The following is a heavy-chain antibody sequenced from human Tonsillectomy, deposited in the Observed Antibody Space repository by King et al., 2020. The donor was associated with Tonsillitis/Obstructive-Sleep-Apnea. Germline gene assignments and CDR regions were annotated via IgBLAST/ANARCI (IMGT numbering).Heavy chain of an antibody. Sequence: ITLKESGPTLVKPTQTLTLTCTFSGFSLSTSGVGAGWIRQPPGKALEWLALIYWDDDKRYSPSLKSRLTITKDTSKNQVVLTMINMDPVDTATYYCEHSLTNGSGAIWGQGTLVTVSS. CDR3: EHSLTNGSGAI. V-gene: IGHV2-5*02. J-gene: IGHJ4*02. CDR2: IYWDDDK. D-gene: IGHD3-10*01. CDR1: GFSLSTSGVG.